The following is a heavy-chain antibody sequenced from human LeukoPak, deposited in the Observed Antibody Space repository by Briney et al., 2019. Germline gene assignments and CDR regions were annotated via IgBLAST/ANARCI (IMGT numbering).Heavy chain of an antibody. CDR2: IYTSGST. Sequence: NPSETLSLTCTVSGGSISSGSYYWSWIRQPAGKGLEWIGRIYTSGSTNYNPSLKGRVTISVDTSKNQFSLKLSSVTAADTAAYYCAREDVPVRGVIPWYYMDGWGKGTTVTVSS. CDR3: AREDVPVRGVIPWYYMDG. D-gene: IGHD3-10*01. J-gene: IGHJ6*03. CDR1: GGSISSGSYY. V-gene: IGHV4-61*02.